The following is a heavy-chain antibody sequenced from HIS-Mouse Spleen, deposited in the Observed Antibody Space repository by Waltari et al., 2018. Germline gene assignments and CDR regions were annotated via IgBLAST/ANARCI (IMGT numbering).Heavy chain of an antibody. CDR2: IYYSGST. D-gene: IGHD6-13*01. CDR1: GGSIRSSRYY. CDR3: AREIPYSSSWYDWYFDL. V-gene: IGHV4-39*07. J-gene: IGHJ2*01. Sequence: QLQLQESGPGLVKPSEPWYLTCTVSGGSIRSSRYYGAWFRQPPGKGLEWIGSIYYSGSTYYNPSRKSRVTISVDTSKNQISLKLSSVTAADTAVYYCAREIPYSSSWYDWYFDLWGRGTLVTVSS.